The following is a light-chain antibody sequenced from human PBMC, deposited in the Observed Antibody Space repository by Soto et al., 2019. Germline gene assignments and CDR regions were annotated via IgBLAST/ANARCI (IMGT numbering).Light chain of an antibody. V-gene: IGKV1-33*01. CDR2: DAS. J-gene: IGKJ2*03. CDR1: QDITNF. Sequence: DIQMTQSPSSLSASVGDRVTITCQASQDITNFLNWYQQKPGKAPKLLIYDASSLQTGGPSRFSGSGSGTDFSFTISSLQPEDIAPYYCQQFYDFPYSFGQGTKLAIK. CDR3: QQFYDFPYS.